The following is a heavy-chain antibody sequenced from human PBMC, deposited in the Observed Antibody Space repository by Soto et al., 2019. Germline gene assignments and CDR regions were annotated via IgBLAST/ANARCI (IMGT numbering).Heavy chain of an antibody. CDR2: INSDGSST. Sequence: GGSLRLSCAASGFTFSSYWMHWVRQAPGKGLVWVSRINSDGSSTSYADSVKGRFTISRDNAKNTLYLQMNSLRVEDTAVYYCARDWSGSSYHDAFDIWGQGTMVTVSS. D-gene: IGHD1-26*01. CDR1: GFTFSSYW. J-gene: IGHJ3*02. V-gene: IGHV3-74*01. CDR3: ARDWSGSSYHDAFDI.